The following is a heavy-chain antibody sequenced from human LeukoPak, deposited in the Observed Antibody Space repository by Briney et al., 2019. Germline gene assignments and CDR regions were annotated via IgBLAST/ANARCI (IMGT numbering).Heavy chain of an antibody. Sequence: GESLKISCKGSGYSFTSSWIGCVRQMPGKGLGWVGIIYPVDSATRYSPSFQGQVTISADKSISTAYLQWSSLKASDTAMYYCARLSTIFGVVIMGPFDCGGEGALVTVS. CDR3: ARLSTIFGVVIMGPFDC. J-gene: IGHJ4*02. CDR1: GYSFTSSW. CDR2: IYPVDSAT. D-gene: IGHD3-3*01. V-gene: IGHV5-51*01.